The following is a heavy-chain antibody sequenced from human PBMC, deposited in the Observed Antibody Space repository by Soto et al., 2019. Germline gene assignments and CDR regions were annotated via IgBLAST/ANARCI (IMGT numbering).Heavy chain of an antibody. D-gene: IGHD2-2*01. V-gene: IGHV3-53*01. Sequence: GGSLRLSCAASEFTVTNNEMSWVRQAPGKGLEWVSILYSGGNTYYADSVEGRFTTSRDGSKNTLYLHMNSLRAEDTAVYYCALRRVAYADFWGQGTRVTVSS. J-gene: IGHJ4*02. CDR2: LYSGGNT. CDR1: EFTVTNNE. CDR3: ALRRVAYADF.